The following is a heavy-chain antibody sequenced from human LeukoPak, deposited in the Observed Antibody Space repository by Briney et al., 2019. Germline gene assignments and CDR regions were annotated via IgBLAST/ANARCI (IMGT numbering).Heavy chain of an antibody. CDR3: AKDMYGGSWSNYFDY. J-gene: IGHJ4*02. CDR2: ISWNSGSI. D-gene: IGHD6-13*01. V-gene: IGHV3-9*01. Sequence: GGSLRLSCAASGFNFDDYAMHWVRQAPGKGLEWVSGISWNSGSIGYADSVKGRFTISRDNAKNSLYLQMNSLRAEDTALYYCAKDMYGGSWSNYFDYWGQGTLVTVSS. CDR1: GFNFDDYA.